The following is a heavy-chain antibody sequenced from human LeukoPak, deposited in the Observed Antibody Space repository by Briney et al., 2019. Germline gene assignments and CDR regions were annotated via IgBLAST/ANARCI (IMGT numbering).Heavy chain of an antibody. CDR3: ARDIPGYSYGSAFDI. D-gene: IGHD5-18*01. J-gene: IGHJ3*02. Sequence: SETLSLTCTVSGGSISSYYWSWILQPPGKGLEWLGYIYYSGSTNYNPSLKSRVTISVDTSKNQFSLKLSSVTAADTAVYYCARDIPGYSYGSAFDIWGQGTMVTVSS. V-gene: IGHV4-59*01. CDR1: GGSISSYY. CDR2: IYYSGST.